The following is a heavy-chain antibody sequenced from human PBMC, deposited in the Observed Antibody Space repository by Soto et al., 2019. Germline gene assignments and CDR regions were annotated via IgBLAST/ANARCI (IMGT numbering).Heavy chain of an antibody. CDR1: GYSISSGYY. D-gene: IGHD2-15*01. CDR2: IYHSGST. CDR3: ARAAGGGYCSGGSCYSRAFDI. V-gene: IGHV4-38-2*01. Sequence: PSETLSLTCAVSGYSISSGYYWGWIRQPPGKGLEWIGSIYHSGSTYYNPSLKSRVTISVDTSKNQFSLKLSSVTAADTAVYYCARAAGGGYCSGGSCYSRAFDIWGQGTMVTV. J-gene: IGHJ3*02.